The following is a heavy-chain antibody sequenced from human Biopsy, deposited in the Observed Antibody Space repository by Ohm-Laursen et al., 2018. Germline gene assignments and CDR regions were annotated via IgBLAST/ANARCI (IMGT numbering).Heavy chain of an antibody. V-gene: IGHV4-39*07. J-gene: IGHJ4*02. CDR2: IYYSGNT. CDR3: ARDDAVTVIRGLYY. D-gene: IGHD2-21*02. CDR1: GGSISDSTYH. Sequence: SETLSLTCTVSGGSISDSTYHWGWIRQSPGKGLEWIGNIYYSGNTDYSPSLKSRVTISIDKSKNQFFLKLSSMTAEDTAVYYCARDDAVTVIRGLYYWGQGALVTVSS.